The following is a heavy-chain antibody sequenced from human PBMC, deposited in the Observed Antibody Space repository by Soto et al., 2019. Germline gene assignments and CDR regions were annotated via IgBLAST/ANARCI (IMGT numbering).Heavy chain of an antibody. CDR1: GFTFSNAW. V-gene: IGHV3-15*01. CDR3: TTDLMDV. J-gene: IGHJ6*03. Sequence: GGSLRLSCAASGFTFSNAWMSWVRQAPGKGLEWVGRFKSRADGGTGDYPAPAQGRFTISRDDSENTLYLQMNSLKTEDTAVYYCTTDLMDVWGKGTTVTVSS. CDR2: FKSRADGGTG.